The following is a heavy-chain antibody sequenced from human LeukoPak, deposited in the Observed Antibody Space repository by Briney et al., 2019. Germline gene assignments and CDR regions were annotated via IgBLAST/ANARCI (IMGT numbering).Heavy chain of an antibody. Sequence: ASVKVSCKASGYTFIDYFIHWMRQTPGQGLEWLGWINPNSGVTRYAQKFQGRVTLTRDTAAYMELSSVKYDDTAVYYCARAVSGTLGGAFDIWGQGTAVTVSS. J-gene: IGHJ3*02. CDR2: INPNSGVT. CDR1: GYTFIDYF. CDR3: ARAVSGTLGGAFDI. D-gene: IGHD1-14*01. V-gene: IGHV1-2*02.